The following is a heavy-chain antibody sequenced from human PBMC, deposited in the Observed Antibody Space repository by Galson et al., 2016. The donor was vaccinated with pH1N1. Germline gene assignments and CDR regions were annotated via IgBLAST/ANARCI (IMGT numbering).Heavy chain of an antibody. D-gene: IGHD6-13*01. CDR1: GDSVSSNSAA. V-gene: IGHV6-1*01. J-gene: IGHJ4*02. CDR2: TYYRSKWYN. CDR3: ARDGIAAAGIRRDQYYFDY. Sequence: CAISGDSVSSNSAAWNWIRQSPSRGLGWLGRTYYRSKWYNDYAVSVKSRITINPDTSKNQFSLQLNSVTPEDTAVYYRARDGIAAAGIRRDQYYFDYWGQGTLVTVSS.